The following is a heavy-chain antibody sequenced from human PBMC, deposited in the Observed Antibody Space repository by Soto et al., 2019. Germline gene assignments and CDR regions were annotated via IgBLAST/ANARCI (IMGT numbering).Heavy chain of an antibody. CDR1: GFTFSHAW. V-gene: IGHV3-15*02. D-gene: IGHD5-18*01. Sequence: EVQLEESGGALVKPGESLTLSCAASGFTFSHAWLGWVRQAPGKGLEWVGRIKMKSEGETTDYGAPVKGRFIISRDDSKNTVDQQMNTLKTEDTAVYYCTTVYGHSYGQLDHWGQGTLVTVSS. CDR2: IKMKSEGETT. CDR3: TTVYGHSYGQLDH. J-gene: IGHJ4*02.